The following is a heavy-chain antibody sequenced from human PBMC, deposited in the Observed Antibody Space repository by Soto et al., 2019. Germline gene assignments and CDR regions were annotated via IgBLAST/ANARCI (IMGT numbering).Heavy chain of an antibody. CDR2: ISSSSSYI. J-gene: IGHJ5*02. CDR1: GLTFSSYS. CDR3: ARDTYFYGSGSYGP. D-gene: IGHD3-10*01. V-gene: IGHV3-21*01. Sequence: EVQLVESGGGLVKPGGSLRLSCAASGLTFSSYSRNWVRQAPGKGLEWVSSISSSSSYIYYADSVKGRFTISRDNAKNSLYLQMNSLRAEDTAVYYCARDTYFYGSGSYGPWGQGTLVTVSS.